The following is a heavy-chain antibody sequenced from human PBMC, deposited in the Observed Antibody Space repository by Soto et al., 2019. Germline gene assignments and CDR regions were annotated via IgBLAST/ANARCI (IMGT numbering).Heavy chain of an antibody. Sequence: PGWSLRLSCAASGFTLSDYYMSWIRQAPGKGLEWVSYISSSSSYTNYADSVKGRFTISRDKATNSLYLQMNSLRAEDTAVYYCARVWNSRSMYYFDYWGQGTLVTVSS. CDR1: GFTLSDYY. D-gene: IGHD1-1*01. V-gene: IGHV3-11*06. CDR3: ARVWNSRSMYYFDY. J-gene: IGHJ4*02. CDR2: ISSSSSYT.